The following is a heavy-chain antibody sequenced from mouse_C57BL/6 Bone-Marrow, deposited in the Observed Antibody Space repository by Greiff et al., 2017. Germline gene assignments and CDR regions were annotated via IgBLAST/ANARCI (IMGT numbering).Heavy chain of an antibody. V-gene: IGHV2-2*01. D-gene: IGHD2-14*01. Sequence: VQLQQSGPGLVQPSQSLSITCTVSGFSLTSYGVHWVRQSPGKGLEWLGVIWSGGSTDYNAAFISRLSISKDNSKSQVFFKMNSLQSDDTAIYYCASYYRDAMDYWGQVTSVSVSS. CDR3: ASYYRDAMDY. CDR1: GFSLTSYG. J-gene: IGHJ4*01. CDR2: IWSGGST.